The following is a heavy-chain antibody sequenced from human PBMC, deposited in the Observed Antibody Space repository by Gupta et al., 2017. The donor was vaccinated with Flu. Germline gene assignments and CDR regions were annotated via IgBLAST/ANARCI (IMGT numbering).Heavy chain of an antibody. J-gene: IGHJ4*02. D-gene: IGHD3-10*01. Sequence: EEQLVESGGGLVQPGGSLRLSCVVSGFTFRNYWMDWVRQAPGKGLDWVANIAADDSVKNYADSVKGRFTISRDDAKNSLYLQMNGLRAEDTAVYYCARNRGWQQFDYWGQGVLVTVSS. CDR3: ARNRGWQQFDY. V-gene: IGHV3-7*01. CDR1: GFTFRNYW. CDR2: IAADDSVK.